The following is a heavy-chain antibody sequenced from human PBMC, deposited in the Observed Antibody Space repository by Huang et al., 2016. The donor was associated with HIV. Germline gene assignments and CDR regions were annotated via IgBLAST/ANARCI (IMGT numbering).Heavy chain of an antibody. CDR3: ARCHDFYYDKTGYSFDY. CDR1: GDSVSANSVT. V-gene: IGHV6-1*01. CDR2: TYYMSQCYN. D-gene: IGHD3-9*01. Sequence: QVQLQQSGPGPLKPSQTLSLTCAISGDSVSANSVTWNWLRQSPSGGLEWLGRTYYMSQCYNYYAEAVNSLITIHTDISKHPFSLQLESVVPVDTAVYFCARCHDFYYDKTGYSFDYWGQGSLVTVST. J-gene: IGHJ4*02.